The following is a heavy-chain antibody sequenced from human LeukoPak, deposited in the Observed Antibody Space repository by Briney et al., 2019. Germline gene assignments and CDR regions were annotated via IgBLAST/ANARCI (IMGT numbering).Heavy chain of an antibody. Sequence: SETLSLTCTVSGGSISSYYWSWIRQPPGKGLEWIGYIYYSGSTNYNPSLKSRVTISVDTSKNQFSLKLSSVTAAYTAVYYCARNYDILVAFDIWGQGTMVTVSS. V-gene: IGHV4-59*01. CDR2: IYYSGST. CDR3: ARNYDILVAFDI. D-gene: IGHD3-9*01. CDR1: GGSISSYY. J-gene: IGHJ3*02.